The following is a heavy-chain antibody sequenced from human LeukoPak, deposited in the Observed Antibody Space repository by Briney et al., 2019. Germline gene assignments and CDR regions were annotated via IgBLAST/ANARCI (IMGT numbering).Heavy chain of an antibody. V-gene: IGHV3-49*04. J-gene: IGHJ4*02. CDR2: IRSKAYGGTT. CDR3: TRVSLVAASVFFDY. CDR1: GFTFGDYA. D-gene: IGHD2-15*01. Sequence: GGSLRLSCTAFGFTFGDYAMSWVRQAPGKGLEWVSFIRSKAYGGTTEYVASVKGRFTISRDDSKSIAYLQMNSLKTEDTAVYYCTRVSLVAASVFFDYWGQGTLVTVSS.